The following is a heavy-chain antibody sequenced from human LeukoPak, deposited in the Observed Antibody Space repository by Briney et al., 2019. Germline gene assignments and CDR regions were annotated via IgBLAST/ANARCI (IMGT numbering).Heavy chain of an antibody. CDR1: GFTFSKYW. J-gene: IGHJ4*02. CDR3: AKDSYTFGGVIVISPLSTFDY. D-gene: IGHD3-16*02. Sequence: GGSLRLSCAASGFTFSKYWMHWVRQAPGKGLVWVSRINTDGSRTNYADSVKGRLSISRDNSKNTLYLQMNSLRAEDTAVYYCAKDSYTFGGVIVISPLSTFDYWGQGTLVTVSS. V-gene: IGHV3-74*01. CDR2: INTDGSRT.